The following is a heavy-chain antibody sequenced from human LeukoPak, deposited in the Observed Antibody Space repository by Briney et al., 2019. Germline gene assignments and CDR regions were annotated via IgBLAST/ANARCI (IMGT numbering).Heavy chain of an antibody. D-gene: IGHD2-2*01. CDR2: INSNSGGT. CDR3: ARGGGDQLRTPGYYYYGMDV. J-gene: IGHJ6*01. Sequence: GASVKVSCKASGYTFTGYYMHWGREVPGQGLEWMGWINSNSGGTNYAQKFRGWVTVTRETSISTAYMELSRLRSDDTAVYYCARGGGDQLRTPGYYYYGMDVWGQGTTVTVSS. CDR1: GYTFTGYY. V-gene: IGHV1-2*04.